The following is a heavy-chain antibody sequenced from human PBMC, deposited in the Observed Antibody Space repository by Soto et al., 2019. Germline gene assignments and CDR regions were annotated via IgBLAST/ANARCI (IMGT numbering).Heavy chain of an antibody. CDR3: TKDRAWDIVATLDY. J-gene: IGHJ4*02. CDR1: GFTFDDYA. V-gene: IGHV3-9*01. Sequence: GGSLRLSCAASGFTFDDYAMHWVRQAPGKGLEWVSGISWNSGSIGYADSVKGRFTISRDNAKNSLYLQMNSLRAEDTALYYCTKDRAWDIVATLDYWGQGTLVTVSS. D-gene: IGHD5-12*01. CDR2: ISWNSGSI.